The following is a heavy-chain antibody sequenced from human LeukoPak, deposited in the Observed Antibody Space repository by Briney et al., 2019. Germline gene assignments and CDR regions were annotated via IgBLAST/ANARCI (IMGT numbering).Heavy chain of an antibody. Sequence: PSETLSLTCTVAGGSISNYYWSWIRQPPGKGLEWIGYIYYSGSTYYNPSLKSRATISVNTSKNQFSLKLSSVTAADTAVYYRARWPYCSGANCARDYWGQGTLVTVSS. CDR3: ARWPYCSGANCARDY. CDR1: GGSISNYY. V-gene: IGHV4-59*01. CDR2: IYYSGST. D-gene: IGHD2-15*01. J-gene: IGHJ4*02.